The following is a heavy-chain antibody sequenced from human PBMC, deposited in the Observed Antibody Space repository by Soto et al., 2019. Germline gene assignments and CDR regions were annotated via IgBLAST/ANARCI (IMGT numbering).Heavy chain of an antibody. V-gene: IGHV3-7*05. J-gene: IGHJ4*02. CDR3: ARDVTEGAYKGARPYYFSF. CDR2: IKPDGTEK. D-gene: IGHD3-10*01. Sequence: GGSLRLSCAASGSIFRGYGMHWVRQAPGKGLEWVANIKPDGTEKYHEDSVKGRFTISRDNAKNSLYLQMNSLRAEDMAVYFCARDVTEGAYKGARPYYFSFWGRGALVPVSS. CDR1: GSIFRGYG.